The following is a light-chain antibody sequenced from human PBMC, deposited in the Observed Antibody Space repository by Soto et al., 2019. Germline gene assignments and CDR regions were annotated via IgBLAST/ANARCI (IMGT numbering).Light chain of an antibody. CDR3: QHYSTWLWT. CDR2: GAS. J-gene: IGKJ1*01. V-gene: IGKV3-15*01. Sequence: EIVMTQSPATLSVSPGERATLSCRASQSVSSKFAWYQQKPGQGPRLLIYGASTRATGIPARFSGSGSGTEFTLTISSLQSEDFAVYYCQHYSTWLWTFGQGTKVEIK. CDR1: QSVSSK.